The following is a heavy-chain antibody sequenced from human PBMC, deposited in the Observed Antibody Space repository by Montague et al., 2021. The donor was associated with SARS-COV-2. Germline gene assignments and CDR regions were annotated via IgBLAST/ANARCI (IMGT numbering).Heavy chain of an antibody. CDR2: FYSSGIT. CDR3: ARETMTGDAFDV. Sequence: ETLSLTCAVSGGSISSSDWGWIRQPPGKGLEWIGFFYSSGITDSNPSFKSRVSISLDTSKNQVSLKLRSVTTADTAVYYCARETMTGDAFDVWGQGTMVTVSP. CDR1: GGSISSSD. J-gene: IGHJ3*01. D-gene: IGHD1-14*01. V-gene: IGHV4-59*12.